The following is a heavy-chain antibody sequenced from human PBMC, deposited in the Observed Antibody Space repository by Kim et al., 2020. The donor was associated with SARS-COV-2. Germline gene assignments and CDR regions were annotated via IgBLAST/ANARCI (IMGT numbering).Heavy chain of an antibody. Sequence: GGSLRLSCAASGFTFSSYSMNWVRQAPGKGLEWVSYISSSSSTIYYADSVKGRFTISRDNAKNSLYLQMNSLRDEDTAVYYCARDLMTRASVPQDDYWGQGTLVTVSS. V-gene: IGHV3-48*02. CDR3: ARDLMTRASVPQDDY. CDR1: GFTFSSYS. J-gene: IGHJ4*02. D-gene: IGHD2-2*01. CDR2: ISSSSSTI.